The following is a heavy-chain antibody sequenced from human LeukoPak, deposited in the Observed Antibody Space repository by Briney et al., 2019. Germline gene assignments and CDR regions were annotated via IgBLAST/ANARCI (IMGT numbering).Heavy chain of an antibody. J-gene: IGHJ5*02. V-gene: IGHV1-2*02. CDR3: ARGGYILTGYWDNWFDP. Sequence: ASVKVSCKASGYTFTSYYMNWVRQAPGQGLEWMGWINPNSGGTNYAQKFQGRVTMTRDTSISTAYMELSRLRSDDTAVYYCARGGYILTGYWDNWFDPWGQGTLVTVSS. D-gene: IGHD3-9*01. CDR2: INPNSGGT. CDR1: GYTFTSYY.